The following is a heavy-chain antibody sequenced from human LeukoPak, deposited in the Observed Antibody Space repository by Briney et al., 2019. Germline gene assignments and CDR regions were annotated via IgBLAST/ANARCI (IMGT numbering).Heavy chain of an antibody. J-gene: IGHJ6*02. CDR1: GYAFTSYD. D-gene: IGHD3-22*01. CDR3: ARGGYYYDSSGYYYYYYGMDV. Sequence: GASVKVSCKASGYAFTSYDINWVRQATGQGLEWMGWMNPNSGNTGYAQKFQGRVTMTRYTSISTAYMELSSLRSEDTAVYYCARGGYYYDSSGYYYYYYGMDVWGQGTTVTVSS. CDR2: MNPNSGNT. V-gene: IGHV1-8*01.